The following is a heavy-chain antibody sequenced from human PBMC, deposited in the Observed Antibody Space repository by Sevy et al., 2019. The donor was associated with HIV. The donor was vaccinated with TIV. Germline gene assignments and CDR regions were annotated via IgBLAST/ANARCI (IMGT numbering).Heavy chain of an antibody. V-gene: IGHV3-23*01. CDR2: LSFGCGKI. D-gene: IGHD2-8*01. CDR1: GFAFYDYS. J-gene: IGHJ4*02. CDR3: AREECTRPHEH. Sequence: GGSLRLSCAASGFAFYDYSMSWIRQAPGKGLEWVATLSFGCGKINYEDSVKGRFNISRDNSKNSFYLQMDNLRVEDTALYYCAREECTRPHEHWGLGTRVTVSS.